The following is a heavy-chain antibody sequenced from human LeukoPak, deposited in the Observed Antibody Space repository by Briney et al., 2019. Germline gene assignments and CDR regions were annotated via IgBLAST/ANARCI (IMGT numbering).Heavy chain of an antibody. V-gene: IGHV4-39*01. CDR3: ARQSGFPTVVTRFDY. CDR1: GGSLSGRNYY. Sequence: PSETLSLTCTVSGGSLSGRNYYWGWIRQPPGKGLEWIGSVSYSGSTYHNPSLKSRVTTSVDTSNNQFSLKLNSVTAADTAVYYCARQSGFPTVVTRFDYWGQGTLVTVSS. J-gene: IGHJ4*02. D-gene: IGHD4-23*01. CDR2: VSYSGST.